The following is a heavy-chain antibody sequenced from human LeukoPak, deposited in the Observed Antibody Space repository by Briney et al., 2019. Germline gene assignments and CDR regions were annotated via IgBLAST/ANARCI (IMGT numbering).Heavy chain of an antibody. Sequence: GGSLRLSCAASGFTFSSYAMHWVRQAPGKGLEWVAVISYDGNKRYYADSVKGRFTISRDNAKNTLYLQMDSLRPEDTAVYYCARDNTPRELENSSSPLGYWGQATLVTVSS. D-gene: IGHD6-6*01. V-gene: IGHV3-30-3*01. CDR3: ARDNTPRELENSSSPLGY. CDR1: GFTFSSYA. J-gene: IGHJ4*02. CDR2: ISYDGNKR.